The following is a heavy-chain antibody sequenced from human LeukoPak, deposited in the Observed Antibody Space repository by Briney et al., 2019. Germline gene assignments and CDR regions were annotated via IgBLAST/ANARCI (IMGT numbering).Heavy chain of an antibody. D-gene: IGHD1-26*01. CDR1: GFTFSNYA. CDR2: IYSGGST. Sequence: GGSLRLSCAASGFTFSNYAMSWVRQAPGKGLEWVSVIYSGGSTYYADSVKGRFTISRDNSKNTLYLQMNSLRAEDTAVYYCARDPGKGVDYWGQGTLVTVSS. V-gene: IGHV3-53*01. J-gene: IGHJ4*02. CDR3: ARDPGKGVDY.